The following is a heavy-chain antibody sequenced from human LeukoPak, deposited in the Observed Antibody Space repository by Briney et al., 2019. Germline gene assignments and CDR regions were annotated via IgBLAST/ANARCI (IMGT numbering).Heavy chain of an antibody. Sequence: SQTLSLTCTVSGGSISSGGYYWSWIRQHPGKGLEWIGYIYHSGSTYYNPSLKSRVTISVDTSKNQFSLKLSSVTAADTAVYYCARGRTYYYDSSGYYHTLYFDYWGQGTLVTVSS. CDR3: ARGRTYYYDSSGYYHTLYFDY. CDR2: IYHSGST. CDR1: GGSISSGGYY. J-gene: IGHJ4*02. D-gene: IGHD3-22*01. V-gene: IGHV4-31*03.